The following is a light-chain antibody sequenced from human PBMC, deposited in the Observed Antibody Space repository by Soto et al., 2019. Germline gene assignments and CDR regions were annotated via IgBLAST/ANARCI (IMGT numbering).Light chain of an antibody. Sequence: EIVMTQSAATLSVSPGERATLSCRASQSVSSNLAWYQQKPGQAPRLLIYGASTRATGIPARFSGSGSGTEFTLTISSLHSEDFAVYYCQQYNNWPPTFGQGTKVDI. CDR2: GAS. CDR3: QQYNNWPPT. J-gene: IGKJ1*01. V-gene: IGKV3-15*01. CDR1: QSVSSN.